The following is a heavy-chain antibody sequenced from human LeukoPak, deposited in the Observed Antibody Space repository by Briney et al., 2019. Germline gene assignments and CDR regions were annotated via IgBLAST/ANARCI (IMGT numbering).Heavy chain of an antibody. V-gene: IGHV4-34*01. CDR1: GGSFSGYY. D-gene: IGHD7-27*01. Sequence: SETLSLTCAVYGGSFSGYYWSWIRQPPGKGLEWIGEINHSGSTNYNPSLKSRVTISVDTSKNQFSLKLSSVTAADTAVYYCASERQTLGHNWFDPWGQGTLVTVSS. J-gene: IGHJ5*02. CDR2: INHSGST. CDR3: ASERQTLGHNWFDP.